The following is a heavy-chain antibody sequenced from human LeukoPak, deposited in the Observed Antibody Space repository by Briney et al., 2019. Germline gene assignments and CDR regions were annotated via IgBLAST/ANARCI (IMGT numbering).Heavy chain of an antibody. V-gene: IGHV3-64*01. Sequence: GGSLRLSCAASGFTFSSYAMHWVRQAPGKGLEYVSAISSNGGSTYYANSVKGRFTISRDNSKNTLYLQMGSLRAEDMAVYYCARDANWGSPLYDFAYWGQGTLVTVSS. CDR2: ISSNGGST. D-gene: IGHD7-27*01. CDR1: GFTFSSYA. CDR3: ARDANWGSPLYDFAY. J-gene: IGHJ4*02.